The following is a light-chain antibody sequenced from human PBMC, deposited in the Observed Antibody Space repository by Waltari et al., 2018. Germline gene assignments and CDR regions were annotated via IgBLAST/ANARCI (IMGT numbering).Light chain of an antibody. V-gene: IGKV1-27*01. CDR2: SAS. J-gene: IGKJ3*01. CDR1: QDINNY. Sequence: DIQMTQSPSSLSASVGDRVTIPCRASQDINNYLAWYQQKPGKVPKLLIYSASTLQSGVPSRFSGRGSGTEFTLTISSLQPEDVATYYCQKFNRAPVSFGPGTKVDIK. CDR3: QKFNRAPVS.